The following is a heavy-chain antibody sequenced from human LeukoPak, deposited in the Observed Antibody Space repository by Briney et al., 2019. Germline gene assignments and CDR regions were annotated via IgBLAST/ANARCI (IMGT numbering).Heavy chain of an antibody. Sequence: PGGSLRLSCAASGFSFSSYAMSWVRQAPGKGLEWVANIKQDGSEKYYVDSVKGRFTISRDNAKNSLYLQMNSLRAEDTAVYYCARGHIVVVPAAPLGNDLDAFDIWGQGTMVTVSS. D-gene: IGHD2-2*01. CDR1: GFSFSSYA. V-gene: IGHV3-7*01. J-gene: IGHJ3*02. CDR2: IKQDGSEK. CDR3: ARGHIVVVPAAPLGNDLDAFDI.